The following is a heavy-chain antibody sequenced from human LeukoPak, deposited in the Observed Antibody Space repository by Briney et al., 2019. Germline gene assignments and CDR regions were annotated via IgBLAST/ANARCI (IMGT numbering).Heavy chain of an antibody. D-gene: IGHD3-10*01. CDR3: AKSWYYYGSGSDY. Sequence: ASVKVSCKASGYTFTGYYMHWVRQAPGQGLEWMGWINPNSGGTNYAQKFRGRVTMTRDTSISTAYMELSRLRSDDTAVYYCAKSWYYYGSGSDYWGQGTLVTVSS. V-gene: IGHV1-2*02. CDR1: GYTFTGYY. CDR2: INPNSGGT. J-gene: IGHJ4*02.